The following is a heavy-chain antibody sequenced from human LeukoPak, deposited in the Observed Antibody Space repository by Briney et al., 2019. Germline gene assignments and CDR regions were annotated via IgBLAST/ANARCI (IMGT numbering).Heavy chain of an antibody. CDR3: ARHARRLGELSPFDY. V-gene: IGHV5-51*01. D-gene: IGHD3-16*02. Sequence: GESLKISCKGSGYSFTSYWIGWVRQMPGKGLEWMGIIYPGDSDTRYSPSFQGQVTISADKPISTAYLQWSSLKASDTAMYYCARHARRLGELSPFDYWGQGTLVTVSS. J-gene: IGHJ4*02. CDR2: IYPGDSDT. CDR1: GYSFTSYW.